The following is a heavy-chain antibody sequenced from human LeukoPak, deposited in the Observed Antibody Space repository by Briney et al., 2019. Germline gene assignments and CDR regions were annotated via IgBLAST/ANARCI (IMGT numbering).Heavy chain of an antibody. CDR3: ATAYNWNYGSSEFDY. CDR2: FDPEDGET. J-gene: IGHJ4*02. CDR1: GYTLTELS. Sequence: ASVKVSCKVSGYTLTELSMHWVRQAPGKGLEWMGGFDPEDGETIYAQKFQGRVTMTEGTSTDTAYMELSSLRSEDTAVYYCATAYNWNYGSSEFDYWGQGTLVTVSS. D-gene: IGHD1-7*01. V-gene: IGHV1-24*01.